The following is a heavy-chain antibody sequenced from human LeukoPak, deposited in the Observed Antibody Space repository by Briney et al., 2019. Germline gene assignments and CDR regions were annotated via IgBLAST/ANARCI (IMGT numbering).Heavy chain of an antibody. Sequence: PSETLSLTFTVSGGSISTYYWSWIRQPPGKGLEWIGCVYYSGSTNYNPSLKSRVTISVDTSKNQFSLKLSSVTAADTAVYYCARLRGDGNYLFEYWGQGTLVTVSS. D-gene: IGHD4-17*01. CDR3: ARLRGDGNYLFEY. V-gene: IGHV4-59*08. J-gene: IGHJ4*02. CDR2: VYYSGST. CDR1: GGSISTYY.